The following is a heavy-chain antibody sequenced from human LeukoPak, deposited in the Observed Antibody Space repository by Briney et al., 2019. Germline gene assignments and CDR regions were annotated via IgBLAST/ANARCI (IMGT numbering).Heavy chain of an antibody. CDR3: ARDGSGIVVVPAAEYYYGMDV. Sequence: ASVKVSCKASGYTFTSYYMHWVRQAPGQGLEWMGIIKPSGGSTSYAQKFQGRVTMTRDTSTSTVYMELSSLRSEDTAVYYCARDGSGIVVVPAAEYYYGMDVWGQGTTVTVSS. D-gene: IGHD2-2*01. CDR1: GYTFTSYY. V-gene: IGHV1-46*01. J-gene: IGHJ6*02. CDR2: IKPSGGST.